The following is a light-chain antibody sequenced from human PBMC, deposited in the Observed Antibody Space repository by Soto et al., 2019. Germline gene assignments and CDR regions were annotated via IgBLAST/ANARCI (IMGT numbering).Light chain of an antibody. CDR2: ETN. Sequence: QSVLTQPPSASGTPGQRVTISCSGSSSNIGNNHVYWYQQLAGTAPKLLMSETNQRPSGVPNRFTASNYGSSASLAISGLRSEDEAAYYCAAWDGGLSRPLFGGGTKLTV. CDR3: AAWDGGLSRPL. J-gene: IGLJ3*02. V-gene: IGLV1-47*01. CDR1: SSNIGNNH.